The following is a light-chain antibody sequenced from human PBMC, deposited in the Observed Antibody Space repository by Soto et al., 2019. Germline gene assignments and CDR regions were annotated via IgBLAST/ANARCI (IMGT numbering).Light chain of an antibody. CDR3: QQYGSSPPYT. Sequence: EIVLTQSPATLSLSPGERATLSCRASQSVSTNLAWYQQKFGQAPRLLIYGASSRATGIPDRFSGSGSGTHYTLTISRLEPEDFAVYYCQQYGSSPPYTFGQGTKVDIK. J-gene: IGKJ2*01. CDR2: GAS. CDR1: QSVSTN. V-gene: IGKV3-20*01.